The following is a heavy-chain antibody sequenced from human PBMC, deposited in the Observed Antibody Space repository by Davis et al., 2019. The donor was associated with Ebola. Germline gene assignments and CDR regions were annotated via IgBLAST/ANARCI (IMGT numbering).Heavy chain of an antibody. CDR3: ARYCSGGSCNSLYGMDV. CDR2: INHSGST. CDR1: GGSFSGYY. D-gene: IGHD2-15*01. Sequence: PSETLSLTCAVYGGSFSGYYWSWIRQPPGKGLEWIGEINHSGSTNYNPSLKSRVTISVDTSKNQFSLKLSSVTAADTAVYYCARYCSGGSCNSLYGMDVWGQGTTVTVSS. V-gene: IGHV4-34*01. J-gene: IGHJ6*02.